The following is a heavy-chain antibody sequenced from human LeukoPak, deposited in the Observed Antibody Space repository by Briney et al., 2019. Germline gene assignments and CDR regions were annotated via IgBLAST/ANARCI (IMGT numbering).Heavy chain of an antibody. J-gene: IGHJ4*02. Sequence: PGGSLRLSCAASGFTFSSYWMSWVRQAPGKGLEWVSTISGGGGGTDYADSVKGRFTISRDNSKNTLYLQMNSLRAEDTAVYYCAKGAQRRFYPDSCGQGTLVTVS. CDR1: GFTFSSYW. V-gene: IGHV3-23*01. CDR2: ISGGGGGT. CDR3: AKGAQRRFYPDS. D-gene: IGHD2/OR15-2a*01.